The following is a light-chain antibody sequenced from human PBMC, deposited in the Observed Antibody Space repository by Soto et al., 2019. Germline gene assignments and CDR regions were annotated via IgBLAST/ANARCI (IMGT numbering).Light chain of an antibody. CDR2: DND. Sequence: QSVLTQPPSVSAAPGQRVTISCSGTSSNIGNNFVSWYQQLPGTAPKLLIYDNDNRPSGIPDRFSGSKSGTSATLAITGLQTGDEAGYYCGTWDSSLSAVVFGGGTKLTVL. CDR3: GTWDSSLSAVV. V-gene: IGLV1-51*01. J-gene: IGLJ2*01. CDR1: SSNIGNNF.